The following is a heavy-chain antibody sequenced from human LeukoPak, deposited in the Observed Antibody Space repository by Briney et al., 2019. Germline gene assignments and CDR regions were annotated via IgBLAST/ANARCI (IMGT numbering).Heavy chain of an antibody. D-gene: IGHD5-18*01. CDR3: ARALAGYSYVGY. Sequence: GGSLRLSCAASGFTFSNYWMHWVRQAPGKGLVWVSRINSDGRSTNYADSVKGRFTISRDNAKNSLYLQMNSLRAEDTAVYYCARALAGYSYVGYWGQGTLVTVSS. CDR2: INSDGRST. V-gene: IGHV3-74*01. J-gene: IGHJ4*02. CDR1: GFTFSNYW.